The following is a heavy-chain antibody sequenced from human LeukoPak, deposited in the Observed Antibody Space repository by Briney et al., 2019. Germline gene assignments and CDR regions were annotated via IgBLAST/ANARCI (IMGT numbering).Heavy chain of an antibody. V-gene: IGHV3-30*03. CDR3: ARRDGYNSYYYGMDV. Sequence: GGSLRLSCAASGFTFRNYGMQWVRQTPGKGLEWVTLISDDGSDKYYADSVKGRFSISRDNSKNTLYLQMNSLRAEDTAVYYCARRDGYNSYYYGMDVWGQGTTVTVS. CDR1: GFTFRNYG. CDR2: ISDDGSDK. J-gene: IGHJ6*02. D-gene: IGHD5-24*01.